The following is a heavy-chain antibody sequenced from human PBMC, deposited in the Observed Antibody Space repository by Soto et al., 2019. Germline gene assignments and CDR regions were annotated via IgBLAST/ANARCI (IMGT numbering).Heavy chain of an antibody. CDR3: TRDRYYDFWSENFYGMDV. J-gene: IGHJ6*02. D-gene: IGHD3-3*01. CDR1: GFTFGDYA. V-gene: IGHV3-49*04. Sequence: GGSLRLSCTASGFTFGDYAMSWVRQAPGKGLEWVGFIRSKAYGGTTEYAASVKGRFTISRDDSKSIAYLQMNSLKTEDTAVYYCTRDRYYDFWSENFYGMDVWGQGTTVTSP. CDR2: IRSKAYGGTT.